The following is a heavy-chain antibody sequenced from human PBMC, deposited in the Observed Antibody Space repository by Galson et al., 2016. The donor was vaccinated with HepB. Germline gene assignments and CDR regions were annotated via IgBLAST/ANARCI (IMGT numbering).Heavy chain of an antibody. V-gene: IGHV4-31*03. D-gene: IGHD6-19*01. CDR1: GGSVSIGTFY. Sequence: TLSLTCTVSGGSVSIGTFYWSWIRQQPGKGLEWIGFISYSGITSYNPSLKGRATITSDASKNHFSLKLSSVTAADTAVFYCARAKTGYSSGWAFDFWGQGSLVTVSS. J-gene: IGHJ4*02. CDR3: ARAKTGYSSGWAFDF. CDR2: ISYSGIT.